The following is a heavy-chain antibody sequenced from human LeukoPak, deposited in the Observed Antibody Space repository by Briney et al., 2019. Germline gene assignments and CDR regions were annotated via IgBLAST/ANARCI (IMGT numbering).Heavy chain of an antibody. CDR3: ARGKSNYGDYVDY. CDR2: IRYDGSNK. D-gene: IGHD4-17*01. J-gene: IGHJ4*02. V-gene: IGHV3-30*02. CDR1: GFTFSSYG. Sequence: GGSLRLSCAASGFTFSSYGMHWVRQAPGKGLEWVAFIRYDGSNKYYADSVKGRFTISRDNSKNTLYLQMNSLRAEDTAVYYCARGKSNYGDYVDYWGQGTLVTVSS.